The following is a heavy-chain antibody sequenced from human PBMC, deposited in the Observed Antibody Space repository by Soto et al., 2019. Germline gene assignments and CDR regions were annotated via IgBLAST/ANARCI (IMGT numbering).Heavy chain of an antibody. V-gene: IGHV3-15*07. CDR2: IKWSSHVGAV. CDR3: TRGGPPGNYFDY. D-gene: IGHD2-15*01. CDR1: GFTFSDAW. J-gene: IGHJ4*02. Sequence: EVQLVESGGALVRPGGSLRLSCAASGFTFSDAWMNWVRQAPGKGLEWVGRIKWSSHVGAVDYGAPVKGRFTISRDDSRNTHYLQLNRLSTDDTAVYYCTRGGPPGNYFDYWGQRTLVTVSA.